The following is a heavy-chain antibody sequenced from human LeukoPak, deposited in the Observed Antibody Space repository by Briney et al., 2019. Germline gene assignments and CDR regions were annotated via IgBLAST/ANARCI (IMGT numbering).Heavy chain of an antibody. CDR2: IKQDGSEK. Sequence: GGSLRLSCAASGFTFSSYWMSWVRQAPGKGLEWVANIKQDGSEKYYVDSVKGRFTISRDNAKNSLYLQMNSLRAEDTAVYYCAREVALTGYYPIHYFDYWGQGTLVTVSS. CDR1: GFTFSSYW. D-gene: IGHD3-9*01. J-gene: IGHJ4*02. CDR3: AREVALTGYYPIHYFDY. V-gene: IGHV3-7*01.